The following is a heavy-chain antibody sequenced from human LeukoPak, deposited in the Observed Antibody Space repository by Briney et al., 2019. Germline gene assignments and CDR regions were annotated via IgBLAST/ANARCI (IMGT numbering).Heavy chain of an antibody. Sequence: GGSLRLSCAASGFTFSSYAMSWVRQAPGKGLEWVSAISGSGGSTYYADSVKGRFTISRDNSKNTPYLQMNSLRAEDTAVYYCAKMNIVVVVAASFDYWGQGTLVTVSS. CDR2: ISGSGGST. CDR1: GFTFSSYA. J-gene: IGHJ4*02. D-gene: IGHD2-15*01. V-gene: IGHV3-23*01. CDR3: AKMNIVVVVAASFDY.